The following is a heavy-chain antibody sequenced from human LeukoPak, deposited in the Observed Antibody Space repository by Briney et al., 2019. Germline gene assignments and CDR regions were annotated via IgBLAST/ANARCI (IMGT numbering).Heavy chain of an antibody. D-gene: IGHD5-24*01. Sequence: GGSLRLSCAASGFTVSSKYMSWVRQAPGKGLEWVSVIYSGGSTYYADSVKGRFTISRDNSKNTLYLQMNSLRAEDTAVYYCARHRDGYNPDYWGQGTLVTVSS. CDR2: IYSGGST. V-gene: IGHV3-53*01. J-gene: IGHJ4*02. CDR3: ARHRDGYNPDY. CDR1: GFTVSSKY.